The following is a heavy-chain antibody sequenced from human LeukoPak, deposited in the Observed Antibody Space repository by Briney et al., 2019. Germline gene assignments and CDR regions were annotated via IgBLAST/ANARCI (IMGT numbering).Heavy chain of an antibody. J-gene: IGHJ4*02. CDR2: ISGSGGST. CDR3: AKDRDSSSWFDY. D-gene: IGHD6-13*01. Sequence: GGSLRLSCAASGFTFSSYVMSWVRQAPGKGLEWVSAISGSGGSTYYADSVKGRFTISRDNSKNTLYLQMNSLRAEDTAVYYCAKDRDSSSWFDYWGQGTLVTVSS. CDR1: GFTFSSYV. V-gene: IGHV3-23*01.